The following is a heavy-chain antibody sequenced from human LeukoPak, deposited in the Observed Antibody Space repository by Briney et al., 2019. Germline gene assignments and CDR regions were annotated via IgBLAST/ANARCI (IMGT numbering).Heavy chain of an antibody. CDR2: IYSTGST. J-gene: IGHJ4*02. V-gene: IGHV4-4*07. D-gene: IGHD6-13*01. Sequence: SETLSLTCSVSGGSISSYYWSWIRQPAGKGLEWIGRIYSTGSTNYNPSLKSRVTMSVDTSKNQFSLRLRSVTAADTAVYYCARQIASAGTAGFDFWGQGALVTVSS. CDR1: GGSISSYY. CDR3: ARQIASAGTAGFDF.